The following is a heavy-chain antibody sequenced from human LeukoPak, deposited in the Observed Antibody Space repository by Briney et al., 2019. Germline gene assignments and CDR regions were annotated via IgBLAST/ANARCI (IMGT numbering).Heavy chain of an antibody. Sequence: SETLSPTCTVSGGSISSSSYYWGWIRQPPGKGLEWIGSIYYSGSTYYNPSLKSRVTISVDTSKNQFSLKLSSVTAADTAVYYCARVGDIVVVPAAMEDFWFDPWGQGTLVTVSS. CDR3: ARVGDIVVVPAAMEDFWFDP. J-gene: IGHJ5*02. V-gene: IGHV4-39*07. CDR2: IYYSGST. CDR1: GGSISSSSYY. D-gene: IGHD2-2*01.